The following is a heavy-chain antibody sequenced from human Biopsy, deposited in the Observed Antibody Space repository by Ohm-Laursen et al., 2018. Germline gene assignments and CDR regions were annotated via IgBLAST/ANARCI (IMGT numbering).Heavy chain of an antibody. D-gene: IGHD6-13*01. CDR1: GYPFTNYY. Sequence: SVKASRKVSGYPFTNYYPFWVRQAPGQGLEWMVRINPNSGDTVFARNFQGRVTMTRDTAISTVYMDLRNLTPDDTAVYFCARMEQPHDYWGQGTLVTVSS. CDR2: INPNSGDT. CDR3: ARMEQPHDY. J-gene: IGHJ4*02. V-gene: IGHV1-2*06.